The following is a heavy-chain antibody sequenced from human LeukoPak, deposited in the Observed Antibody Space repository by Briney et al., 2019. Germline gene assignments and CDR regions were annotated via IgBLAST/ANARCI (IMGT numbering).Heavy chain of an antibody. CDR2: IYTSGST. V-gene: IGHV4-61*09. Sequence: SETLSLTCTVSGGSISSGSYYWSWTRQPAGKGLEWIGHIYTSGSTNYNPSLKSRVTISVDTSKNQFSLKLSSVTAADTAVYYCERAPVSYQVLLAGAFDIWGQGTLVTVSS. D-gene: IGHD2-2*01. CDR1: GGSISSGSYY. J-gene: IGHJ3*02. CDR3: ERAPVSYQVLLAGAFDI.